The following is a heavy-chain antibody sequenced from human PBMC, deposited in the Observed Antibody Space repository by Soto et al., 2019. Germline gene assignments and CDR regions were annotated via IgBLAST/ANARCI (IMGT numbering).Heavy chain of an antibody. J-gene: IGHJ4*02. V-gene: IGHV3-23*01. D-gene: IGHD3-3*01. CDR1: GFTFSSYA. CDR2: ISPSGGST. Sequence: EVQLLDSGGGLVQPGGSLRLSCAASGFTFSSYAMSWVRQAPGKGLEWVSAISPSGGSTYYADSVKGRSTISRDNSKNALYLQMNSLRAEDTAVYDCAKAGPRSGYYECFDYWCQGTLVTGSS. CDR3: AKAGPRSGYYECFDY.